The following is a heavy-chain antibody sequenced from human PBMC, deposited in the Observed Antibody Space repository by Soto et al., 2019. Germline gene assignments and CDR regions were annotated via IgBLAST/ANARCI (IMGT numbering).Heavy chain of an antibody. V-gene: IGHV4-59*06. CDR2: IYYSGST. Sequence: SETLSLTCTVSGDTINIYYWSWIRQPPGKGLEWIGYIYYSGSTYYNPSLKSRVTISVDTSKNQFSLKLSSVTAADTAVYYCARSVFPWGQGTLVTVSS. CDR1: GDTINIYY. J-gene: IGHJ5*02. CDR3: ARSVFP.